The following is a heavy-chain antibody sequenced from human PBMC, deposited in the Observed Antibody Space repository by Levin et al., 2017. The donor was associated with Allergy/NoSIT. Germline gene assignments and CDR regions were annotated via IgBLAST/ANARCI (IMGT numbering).Heavy chain of an antibody. D-gene: IGHD5-24*01. CDR2: IYYRGNV. Sequence: SETLSLTCTVSGGSISTSTYHWGWIRQPPGMGLEWIGSIYYRGNVYYSPSLESRVTLFVDTSNNHFSLKLRSVTAADTAMYYCARLFNGCPGDIWGQGTMVTVSS. V-gene: IGHV4-39*02. J-gene: IGHJ3*02. CDR3: ARLFNGCPGDI. CDR1: GGSISTSTYH.